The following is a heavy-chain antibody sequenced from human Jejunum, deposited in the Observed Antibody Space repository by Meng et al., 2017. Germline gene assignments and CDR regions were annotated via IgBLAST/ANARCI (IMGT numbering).Heavy chain of an antibody. CDR1: GYSFSHYY. D-gene: IGHD3-10*01. V-gene: IGHV1-46*01. CDR3: ARDSNPIVRGLHGFEI. Sequence: ASVKVSCKASGYSFSHYYMCWVRQAPGQGLEWRGIIDPSAGSTTYAQKFQGRVTMTRDTSTNTIYMEMNSLKSEDTAVYYCARDSNPIVRGLHGFEIWGQGTMVTVSS. CDR2: IDPSAGST. J-gene: IGHJ3*02.